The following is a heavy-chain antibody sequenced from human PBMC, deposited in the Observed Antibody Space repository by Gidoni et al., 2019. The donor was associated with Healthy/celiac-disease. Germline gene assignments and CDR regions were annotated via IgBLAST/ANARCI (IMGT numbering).Heavy chain of an antibody. Sequence: EVQLLESGGGLVLPGGSLRLSCAASGFTLSIYAMSLVRQAPGKGLEWVSAISGSGGSTYYADSVKGRVTISRDNSKNTMYLKMNSLRAEDTAVYYCAKDEKKQHYDCWSGYRRGGAFDIWGQGTMVTVSS. CDR3: AKDEKKQHYDCWSGYRRGGAFDI. CDR2: ISGSGGST. V-gene: IGHV3-23*01. D-gene: IGHD3-3*01. CDR1: GFTLSIYA. J-gene: IGHJ3*02.